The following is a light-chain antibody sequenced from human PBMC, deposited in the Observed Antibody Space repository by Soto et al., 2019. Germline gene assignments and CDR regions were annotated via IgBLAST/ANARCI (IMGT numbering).Light chain of an antibody. CDR1: SSNIGAGYD. V-gene: IGLV1-40*01. CDR2: GNS. CDR3: QSYDSSLSGYV. Sequence: QSVLTQPPSVSGAPGQRVTISCTWSSSNIGAGYDVHWYQQLPGTAPKLLIYGNSNRPSGVPDRISGSKSGTSASLAITGLQAEDEADYYCQSYDSSLSGYVFGTGTKVTVL. J-gene: IGLJ1*01.